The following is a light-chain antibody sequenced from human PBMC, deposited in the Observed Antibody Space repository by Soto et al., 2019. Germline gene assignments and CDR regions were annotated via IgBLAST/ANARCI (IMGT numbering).Light chain of an antibody. CDR1: QSISSSF. J-gene: IGKJ1*01. Sequence: DIVLTQSPGTLSLSPGERATLSCRASQSISSSFLGWYQQKPGQAPRLLIYGASTRATGIPDRFSGSGSGTDFTLTISRLEAEDFAVYYCQQYGSSPRPFGQGTKVEVK. CDR3: QQYGSSPRP. CDR2: GAS. V-gene: IGKV3-20*01.